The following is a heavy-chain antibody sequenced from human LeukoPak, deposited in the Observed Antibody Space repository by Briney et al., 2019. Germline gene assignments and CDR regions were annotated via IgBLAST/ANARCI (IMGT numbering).Heavy chain of an antibody. CDR2: IDHTGST. V-gene: IGHV4-59*01. J-gene: IGHJ6*03. CDR1: GDSITIYY. D-gene: IGHD4-11*01. CDR3: ARGRVSSSVYYSTYYYYFYMDV. Sequence: SETLSLTCTVSGDSITIYYWSWIRQPPGKGLEWIGYIDHTGSTNYNPSLNSRVNISRDTSKNDFSLKLSSVTATETALYFCARGRVSSSVYYSTYYYYFYMDVWGKGTTVTVSS.